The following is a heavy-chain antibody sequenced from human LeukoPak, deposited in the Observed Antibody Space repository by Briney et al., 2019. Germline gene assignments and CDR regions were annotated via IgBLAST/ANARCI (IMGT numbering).Heavy chain of an antibody. CDR3: AKDFGNLYLGAVKY. CDR1: GFTFSSYG. V-gene: IGHV3-30*02. D-gene: IGHD3-3*01. CDR2: IRYDGSNK. Sequence: GGSLRLSCAASGFTFSSYGMHWVRPAPGKGLGGVAFIRYDGSNKYYADSVKGRFTISRDNSKNTLYLQMNSLRAEDTAVYYCAKDFGNLYLGAVKYWGQGTLVTVSS. J-gene: IGHJ4*02.